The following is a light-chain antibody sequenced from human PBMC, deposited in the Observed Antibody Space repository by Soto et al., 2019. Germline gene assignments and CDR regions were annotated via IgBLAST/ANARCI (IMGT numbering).Light chain of an antibody. CDR2: EVS. V-gene: IGLV2-14*01. CDR1: SSDVGGYNY. CDR3: ASYTSGSTRV. Sequence: QSALTQPASVSGSPGQSITISCTGTSSDVGGYNYVSWYQHHPGKAPKLMIFEVSYRPTGVSNRFSGSKSGNTASLTISGLQAEDEATYYCASYTSGSTRVFGGGTKLTVL. J-gene: IGLJ3*02.